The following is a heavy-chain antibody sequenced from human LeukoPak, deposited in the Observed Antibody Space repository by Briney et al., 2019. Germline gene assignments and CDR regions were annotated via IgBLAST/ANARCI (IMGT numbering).Heavy chain of an antibody. CDR3: ARLLSEIVVVPATKNDAFDI. V-gene: IGHV4-4*09. CDR2: IYTSGST. Sequence: PSETLSLTCTVSGGSISSYYWSWIRQPPGKGLEWIGYIYTSGSTNYNPSLKSRVTISVDTSKNQFSLKLSSVTAADTAVYYCARLLSEIVVVPATKNDAFDIRGQGTMVTVSS. D-gene: IGHD2-2*01. J-gene: IGHJ3*02. CDR1: GGSISSYY.